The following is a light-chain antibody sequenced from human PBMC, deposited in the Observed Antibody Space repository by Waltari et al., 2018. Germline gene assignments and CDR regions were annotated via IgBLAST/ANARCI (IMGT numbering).Light chain of an antibody. CDR2: CAS. J-gene: IGKJ1*01. CDR3: QHYVSLPVT. V-gene: IGKV3-20*01. CDR1: QSVSRA. Sequence: EFVLTQSPGTLSFSPGERVTLSCRASQSVSRALAWYQQTPGQAPRLLIYCASSRATGIPDRFSGSGSGTDFSLIISRLEPEDFAVYYCQHYVSLPVTFGQGTKVEIK.